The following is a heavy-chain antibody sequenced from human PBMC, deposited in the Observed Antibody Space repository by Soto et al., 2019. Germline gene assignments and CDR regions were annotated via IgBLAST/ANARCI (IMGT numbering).Heavy chain of an antibody. Sequence: SETLSLTCTVSGGSISSYYWSWIRQPPGKGLEWIGYIYYRGTTDYNPSLKSRVTISLDTSRNQFSLKLSSVTAADTAVFYCAREYANSPEAFDFWGQGALVTVSS. V-gene: IGHV4-59*01. CDR2: IYYRGTT. CDR1: GGSISSYY. J-gene: IGHJ4*02. CDR3: AREYANSPEAFDF. D-gene: IGHD2-2*01.